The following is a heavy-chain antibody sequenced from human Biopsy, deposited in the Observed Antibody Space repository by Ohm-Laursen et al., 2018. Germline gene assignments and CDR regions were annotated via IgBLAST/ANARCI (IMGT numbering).Heavy chain of an antibody. V-gene: IGHV3-53*01. Sequence: SLRLSCAASGFVVSGTQMSWVRQAPRKGLGWVSVIYSGDSTYYADSVKGRFTISRDESKNTLYLQMNRLRAEDTAVYHCARATYSSGHKIDSWGQGTLVTVSS. CDR3: ARATYSSGHKIDS. CDR1: GFVVSGTQ. D-gene: IGHD6-25*01. CDR2: IYSGDST. J-gene: IGHJ4*02.